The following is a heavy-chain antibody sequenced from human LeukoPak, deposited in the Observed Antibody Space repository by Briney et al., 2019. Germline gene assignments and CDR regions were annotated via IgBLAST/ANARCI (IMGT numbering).Heavy chain of an antibody. Sequence: VASVKVSCKASGYTFTSYGISWVRQAPGQGLEWMGWISAYNGNTNYAQKLQGRVTMTTDTSTSTAYMELRSLRSDDTAVYYCARDVLEWFHRGDAFDIWGQGTMVTVSS. CDR2: ISAYNGNT. CDR3: ARDVLEWFHRGDAFDI. J-gene: IGHJ3*02. D-gene: IGHD3-3*01. V-gene: IGHV1-18*01. CDR1: GYTFTSYG.